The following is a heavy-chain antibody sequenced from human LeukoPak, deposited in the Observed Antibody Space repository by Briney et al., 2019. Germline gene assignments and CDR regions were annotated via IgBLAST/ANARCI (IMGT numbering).Heavy chain of an antibody. D-gene: IGHD5-18*01. Sequence: GGSLRLSCAASGFTFSSYWMSWVRQAPGKGLEWVAKIKQDGGEKYYVDSVKGRFTISRDNAKNSLYLQMNSLRAEDTAVYYCAKGHVDTAMASDYWGQGTLVTVSS. CDR1: GFTFSSYW. CDR2: IKQDGGEK. V-gene: IGHV3-7*03. J-gene: IGHJ4*02. CDR3: AKGHVDTAMASDY.